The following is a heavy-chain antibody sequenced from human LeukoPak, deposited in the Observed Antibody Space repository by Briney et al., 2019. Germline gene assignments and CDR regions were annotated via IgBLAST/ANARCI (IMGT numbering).Heavy chain of an antibody. V-gene: IGHV3-53*01. Sequence: PGGTLRLTCAASGYTVSTKYMSWGRQAPGKGLEWGSIIYSGESTYYAESVKGRFIVSRDNSKNTLYPQMNSRRVDHTAVYSCASVGDHYHWYFDLWGGGTVVPVSS. D-gene: IGHD3-10*01. J-gene: IGHJ2*01. CDR3: ASVGDHYHWYFDL. CDR1: GYTVSTKY. CDR2: IYSGEST.